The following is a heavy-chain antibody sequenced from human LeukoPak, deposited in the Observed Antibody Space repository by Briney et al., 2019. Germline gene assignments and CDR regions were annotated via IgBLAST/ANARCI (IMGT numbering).Heavy chain of an antibody. CDR2: INPNSGGT. Sequence: ASVKVSCMASGYTFTGYYMHWVRQAPGQGLEWMGWINPNSGGTNYAQKFQGRVTMTRDTSISTAYMELSRLRSDDTAVYYCARDNLYSYRYGNAFDIWGQGTMVTVSS. CDR1: GYTFTGYY. CDR3: ARDNLYSYRYGNAFDI. D-gene: IGHD5-18*01. V-gene: IGHV1-2*02. J-gene: IGHJ3*02.